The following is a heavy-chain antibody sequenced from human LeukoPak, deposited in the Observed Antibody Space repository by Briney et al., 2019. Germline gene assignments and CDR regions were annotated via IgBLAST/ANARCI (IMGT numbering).Heavy chain of an antibody. CDR3: TRERDYDYFFDY. CDR2: INPNSGGT. Sequence: ASVKVSCKASEYTFTEYYMHWVRQAPGQGLEWMGRINPNSGGTNYAQKFQGRVTMTRDTSISTAYMELSRLGSDDTAVCYCTRERDYDYFFDYWGQGTLVTVSS. J-gene: IGHJ4*02. D-gene: IGHD4-17*01. V-gene: IGHV1-2*06. CDR1: EYTFTEYY.